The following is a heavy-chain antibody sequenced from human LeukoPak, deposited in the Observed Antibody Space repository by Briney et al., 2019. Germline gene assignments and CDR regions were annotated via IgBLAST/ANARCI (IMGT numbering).Heavy chain of an antibody. CDR3: ATGGNSFFDH. CDR2: IYGGGTT. V-gene: IGHV3-66*02. CDR1: GFTVSRNC. D-gene: IGHD1-1*01. Sequence: PGGSLRLSCAASGFTVSRNCMTWIRQAPGKGLEWVSVIYGGGTTLYANSVKGRFTISRDSSKNTLSLQMNSLRVEDTAVYYCATGGNSFFDHWGQGTLVTVSS. J-gene: IGHJ4*02.